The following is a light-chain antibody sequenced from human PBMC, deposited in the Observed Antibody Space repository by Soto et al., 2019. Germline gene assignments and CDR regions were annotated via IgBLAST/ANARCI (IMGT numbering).Light chain of an antibody. Sequence: QSALTQPPSASGSPGQSVTISCTGTSSDVGAYIYVSWYQQHPGKAPKLMIYEVSKRPSGVPDRFSGSKSGNTASLTVYGLQAEDEADYYCSSYAGSNTVVFGGGTQLTVL. J-gene: IGLJ2*01. CDR1: SSDVGAYIY. CDR2: EVS. CDR3: SSYAGSNTVV. V-gene: IGLV2-8*01.